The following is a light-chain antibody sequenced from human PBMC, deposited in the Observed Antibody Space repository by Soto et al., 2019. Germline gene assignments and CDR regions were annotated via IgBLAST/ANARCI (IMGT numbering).Light chain of an antibody. Sequence: DIKMTQSPSTLSASVGDRVTITCRASQSISSWLAWYQQKPGKAPKLLIYDASSLESGVPSRFSGSGSGTEYALTISSLQPDDFAIYDCQQYNSYSRLTFGGGTKVDIK. CDR2: DAS. CDR3: QQYNSYSRLT. CDR1: QSISSW. J-gene: IGKJ4*01. V-gene: IGKV1-5*01.